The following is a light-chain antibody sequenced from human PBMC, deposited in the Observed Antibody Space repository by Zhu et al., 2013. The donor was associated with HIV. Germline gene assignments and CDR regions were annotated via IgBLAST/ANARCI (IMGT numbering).Light chain of an antibody. Sequence: DIVMTQSPDSLAVSLGERATINCKSSQSVLYSSNNKNYLAWYQQKLGQPPKLLIYWSSTREYGVPDRFSGSGSGTDFTLTISSLQAEDVAVYYCQQYYTAASWTFGQRDQGGNQT. CDR1: QSVLYSSNNKNY. CDR3: QQYYTAASWT. J-gene: IGKJ1*01. V-gene: IGKV4-1*01. CDR2: WSS.